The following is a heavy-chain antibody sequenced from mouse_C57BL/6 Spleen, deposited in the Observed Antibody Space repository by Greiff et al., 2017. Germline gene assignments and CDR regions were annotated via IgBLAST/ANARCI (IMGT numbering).Heavy chain of an antibody. CDR3: ARENDGYYAADY. J-gene: IGHJ2*01. CDR2: INPYNGGT. CDR1: GYTFTDYY. Sequence: EVQLQQSGPVLVKPGASVKMSCKASGYTFTDYYMNWVKQSHGKSLEWIGVINPYNGGTSYNQKFKGKATLTVDKSSSTAYMELNSLTSEDSAVYYCARENDGYYAADYWGQGTTLTVSS. V-gene: IGHV1-19*01. D-gene: IGHD2-3*01.